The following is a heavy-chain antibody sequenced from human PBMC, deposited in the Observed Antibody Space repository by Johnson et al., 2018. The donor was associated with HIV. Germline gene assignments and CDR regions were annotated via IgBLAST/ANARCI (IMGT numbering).Heavy chain of an antibody. CDR3: ARHGLPFVSYAFDI. CDR1: GFSFNSYW. V-gene: IGHV3-7*03. CDR2: IKQDGSGK. D-gene: IGHD3-10*01. J-gene: IGHJ3*02. Sequence: VQLVESGGALVQPGGSLRLSCAASGFSFNSYWMSWVRQTPGKGLEWVANIKQDGSGKTSLESVKGRFTISRDNAKNSLYIQMKSLVDEDTALYYCARHGLPFVSYAFDIWGQGTMVTVSS.